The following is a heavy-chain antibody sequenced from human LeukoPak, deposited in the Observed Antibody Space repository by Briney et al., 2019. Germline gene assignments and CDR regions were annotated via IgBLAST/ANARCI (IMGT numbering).Heavy chain of an antibody. D-gene: IGHD4-17*01. CDR3: ARRYGPYAFDI. CDR1: GGSISSGRYY. Sequence: SQTLSLTCTVSGGSISSGRYYSSWIRQPAGKGLEWIGRIYTSGSTNYNPSLKSRVTISVDTSKNQFSLKLSSVTAADTAVYYCARRYGPYAFDIWGQGTMVTVSS. CDR2: IYTSGST. V-gene: IGHV4-61*02. J-gene: IGHJ3*02.